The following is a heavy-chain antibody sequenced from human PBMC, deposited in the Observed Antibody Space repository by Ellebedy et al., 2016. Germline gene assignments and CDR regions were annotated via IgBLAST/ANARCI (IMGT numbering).Heavy chain of an antibody. Sequence: GGSLRLSCAASGFTLSDHYMDWVRQAPGKGLEWVGRSKNKINSYTTEYAASVQGRFTISRDESRKSVDLQMNSLKTEDTAVYYCALHWGVGGRGRNWGQGTLVTVSS. J-gene: IGHJ4*02. V-gene: IGHV3-72*01. CDR1: GFTLSDHY. CDR3: ALHWGVGGRGRN. D-gene: IGHD2-15*01. CDR2: SKNKINSYTT.